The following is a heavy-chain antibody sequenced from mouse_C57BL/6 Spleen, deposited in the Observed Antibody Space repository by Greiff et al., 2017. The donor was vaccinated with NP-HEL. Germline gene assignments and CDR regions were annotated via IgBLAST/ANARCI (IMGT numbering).Heavy chain of an antibody. CDR2: IDPETGGT. CDR3: TSTTVVANGYYFDY. V-gene: IGHV1-15*01. D-gene: IGHD1-1*01. J-gene: IGHJ2*01. CDR1: GYTFTDYE. Sequence: QVQLQHSGAELVRPGASVTLSCKASGYTFTDYEMHWVKQTPVHGLEWIGAIDPETGGTAYNQKFKGKAILTADKSSSTAYMELRSLTSEDSAVYYCTSTTVVANGYYFDYWGQGTTLTVSS.